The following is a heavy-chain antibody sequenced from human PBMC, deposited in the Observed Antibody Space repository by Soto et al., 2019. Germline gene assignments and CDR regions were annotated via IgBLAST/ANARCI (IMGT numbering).Heavy chain of an antibody. D-gene: IGHD3-3*01. CDR2: ISWNVGSI. CDR3: AKAGFWSGYYSLVDY. V-gene: IGHV3-9*01. Sequence: PGGSLRLSCAASGFTFDDYAMHWVRQAPGKGLEWVSGISWNVGSIAYADSVKGRFTISRDNAKNSLYLQMNSLRAEDTALYYCAKAGFWSGYYSLVDYWGQGTLVTVSS. CDR1: GFTFDDYA. J-gene: IGHJ4*02.